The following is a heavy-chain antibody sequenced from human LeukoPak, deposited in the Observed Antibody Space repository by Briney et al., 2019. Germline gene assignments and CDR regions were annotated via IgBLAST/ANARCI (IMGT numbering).Heavy chain of an antibody. CDR1: GGSISSYY. Sequence: SETLSLTCTVSGGSISSYYWSWIRQPPGKGQEWVGYIYYSGSTNYNPSLKSRVTISVDTSKNQFSLKLSSVTAADTAVYYCAREGSSRWAGFDYWGQGTLVTVSS. J-gene: IGHJ4*02. CDR3: AREGSSRWAGFDY. CDR2: IYYSGST. V-gene: IGHV4-59*01. D-gene: IGHD3-10*01.